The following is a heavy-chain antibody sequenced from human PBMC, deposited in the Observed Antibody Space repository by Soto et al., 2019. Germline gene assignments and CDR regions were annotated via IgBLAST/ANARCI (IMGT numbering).Heavy chain of an antibody. Sequence: ASVKVSCKASGYTFTSYGISWVRQAPGQGLEWMGWISAYNGNTNYAQKLQGRVTMTTDTSTSTAYMELRSPRSDDTAVYYCARGQFTYYYDSSGYILDYWGQGTLVTVSS. CDR2: ISAYNGNT. CDR3: ARGQFTYYYDSSGYILDY. J-gene: IGHJ4*02. V-gene: IGHV1-18*01. CDR1: GYTFTSYG. D-gene: IGHD3-22*01.